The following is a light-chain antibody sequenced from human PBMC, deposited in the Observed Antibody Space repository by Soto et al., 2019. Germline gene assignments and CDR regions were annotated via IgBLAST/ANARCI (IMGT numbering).Light chain of an antibody. J-gene: IGKJ4*01. Sequence: EIVMTQSPATLSVSPGERATLSCRASQTVNINLAWYQQNPGQAPRLLIYGASTRATSIPARFSGSGSGTELTLTISSLQSEDFAVYYCQQYNNWPLTFGGGTKVEIK. CDR1: QTVNIN. CDR2: GAS. CDR3: QQYNNWPLT. V-gene: IGKV3-15*01.